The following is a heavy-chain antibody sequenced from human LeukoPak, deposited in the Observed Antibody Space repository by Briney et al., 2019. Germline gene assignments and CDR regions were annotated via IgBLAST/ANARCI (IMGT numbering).Heavy chain of an antibody. D-gene: IGHD6-19*01. CDR2: INPSGGST. CDR3: ARVEQWLDYGMDV. Sequence: ASVKVSCKASGYTFTSYYMHWVRQAPGQGLEWMGIINPSGGSTSYAQKFQGRVTMTRDTSISTAYMELSRLRSDDTAVYYCARVEQWLDYGMDVWGQGTTVTVSS. CDR1: GYTFTSYY. J-gene: IGHJ6*02. V-gene: IGHV1-46*01.